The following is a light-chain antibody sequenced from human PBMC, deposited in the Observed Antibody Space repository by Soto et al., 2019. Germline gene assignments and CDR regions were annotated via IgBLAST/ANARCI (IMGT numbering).Light chain of an antibody. Sequence: ETVLTQSPATLSVSPGERITISCRASQTVGSNLAWYQQKPGQAPRLLIYTTSSRATGVPAKFSGSGSGTEFTLTIDSLQSEDFVLYYCQQYNSWPRTFGQGTRVEIK. J-gene: IGKJ1*01. CDR3: QQYNSWPRT. CDR2: TTS. V-gene: IGKV3-15*01. CDR1: QTVGSN.